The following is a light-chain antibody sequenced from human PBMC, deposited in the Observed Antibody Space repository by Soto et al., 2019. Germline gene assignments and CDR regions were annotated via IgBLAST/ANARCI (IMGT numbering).Light chain of an antibody. J-gene: IGLJ1*01. CDR1: SSDVGGYNY. CDR3: SSYTSSTTLYV. CDR2: EVS. V-gene: IGLV2-14*01. Sequence: QSVLTQPASVSGSPGQSITISCTGTSSDVGGYNYVSWYQQHPGKAPKLMIYEVSHRPSGVSNRFSGSKSGSTASLTISGLQAEDEADYYCSSYTSSTTLYVFGTGTKVTAL.